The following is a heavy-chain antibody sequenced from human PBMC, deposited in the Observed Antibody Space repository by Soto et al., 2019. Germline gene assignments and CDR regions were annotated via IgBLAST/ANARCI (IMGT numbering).Heavy chain of an antibody. Sequence: GASVKVSCKASGYTFTRSGISWVRQAPGQGLEWLGWINPDNGNTNYAQHLQGRVSLTTDTSTSTAYMDLRSLRSDDTAVYYCARGGYYDSSGARNYHYYGMDVWGQGTTVTVSS. CDR3: ARGGYYDSSGARNYHYYGMDV. J-gene: IGHJ6*02. V-gene: IGHV1-18*01. CDR1: GYTFTRSG. CDR2: INPDNGNT. D-gene: IGHD3-22*01.